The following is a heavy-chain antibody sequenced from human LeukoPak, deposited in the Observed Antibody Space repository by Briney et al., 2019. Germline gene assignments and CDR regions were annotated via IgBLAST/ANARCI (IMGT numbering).Heavy chain of an antibody. CDR3: ARDHILLWFGELSNFFDY. D-gene: IGHD3-10*01. V-gene: IGHV3-48*03. CDR1: GFTFSSYE. Sequence: PGGSLRLSCAASGFTFSSYEMNWVRQAPGKGLEWVSYISSSGSTRYYADSVKGRFTISRDNAKNSLYLQMNSLRAEDTAVYYCARDHILLWFGELSNFFDYWGQGTLVTVSS. J-gene: IGHJ4*02. CDR2: ISSSGSTR.